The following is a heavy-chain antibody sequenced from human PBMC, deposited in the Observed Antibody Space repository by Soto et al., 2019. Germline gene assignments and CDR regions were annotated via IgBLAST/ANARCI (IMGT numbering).Heavy chain of an antibody. J-gene: IGHJ5*02. CDR3: ARSPSRAAAPDGDWFDP. CDR1: GYTFTNYW. Sequence: PGESLKISCQTSGYTFTNYWIGWVRQMPGGGLEWLGLIFPRDFDVRYSPSFEGRVTISADRSTATAFLQWRSLEASDSALYFCARSPSRAAAPDGDWFDPWGQGTLVTVSS. V-gene: IGHV5-51*01. D-gene: IGHD6-13*01. CDR2: IFPRDFDV.